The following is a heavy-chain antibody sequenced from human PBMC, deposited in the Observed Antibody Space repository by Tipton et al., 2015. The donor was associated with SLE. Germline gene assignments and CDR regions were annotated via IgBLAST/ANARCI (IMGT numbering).Heavy chain of an antibody. CDR1: GFSISSAYY. CDR2: ISYSGST. D-gene: IGHD4-23*01. V-gene: IGHV4-38-2*02. CDR3: ARDLDGGNSGPFFDF. J-gene: IGHJ4*02. Sequence: TLSLTCAVSGFSISSAYYWGWIRQPPGKGLEWIGYISYSGSTSDYPSVKSRVTISLHTSKNQFSLRLSSVTAADTAVYFCARDLDGGNSGPFFDFWGQGTLVTVAS.